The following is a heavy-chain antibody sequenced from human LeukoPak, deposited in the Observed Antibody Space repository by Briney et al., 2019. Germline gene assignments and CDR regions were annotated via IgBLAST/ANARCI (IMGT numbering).Heavy chain of an antibody. V-gene: IGHV3-30*02. D-gene: IGHD3-10*01. Sequence: PGGSLRLSCAASGLTFSSYGMHWVRQAPGKGLEWVAFIRYDGSNKYYADSVKGRFTISRDNSKNTLYLQMNSLRADDTAVYYCAAKDGAYHYAPFDPWGQGTLVTVSS. CDR3: AAKDGAYHYAPFDP. CDR1: GLTFSSYG. CDR2: IRYDGSNK. J-gene: IGHJ5*02.